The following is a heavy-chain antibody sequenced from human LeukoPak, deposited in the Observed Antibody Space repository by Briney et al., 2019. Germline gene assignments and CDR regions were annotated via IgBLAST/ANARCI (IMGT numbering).Heavy chain of an antibody. CDR1: GYTFTNYY. D-gene: IGHD3-3*01. V-gene: IGHV1-8*02. CDR2: MNPNSGNT. Sequence: ASVKVSCKASGYTFTNYYMHWVRQAPGQGLEWMGWMNPNSGNTGYAQKFQGRVTMTRNTSISTAYMELSSLRSEDTAVYYCARFDYDFWSGYYQAFDIWGQGTMVTVSS. J-gene: IGHJ3*02. CDR3: ARFDYDFWSGYYQAFDI.